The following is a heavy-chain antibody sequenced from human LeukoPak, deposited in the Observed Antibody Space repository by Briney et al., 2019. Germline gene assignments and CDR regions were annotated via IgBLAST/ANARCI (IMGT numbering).Heavy chain of an antibody. CDR2: ISSDGSST. Sequence: RGSLRLSCAASGFTFSSYWMHWVRQAPGKGLVWVSRISSDGSSTTYADSMKGRFTISRDNAKNTLYLQMNSLRAEDTAVYYCGRGGKVEQLVLARWGQGSLVTVSS. CDR3: GRGGKVEQLVLAR. CDR1: GFTFSSYW. V-gene: IGHV3-74*01. J-gene: IGHJ4*02. D-gene: IGHD6-13*01.